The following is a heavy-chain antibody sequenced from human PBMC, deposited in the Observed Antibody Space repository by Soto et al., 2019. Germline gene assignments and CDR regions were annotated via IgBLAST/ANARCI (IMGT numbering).Heavy chain of an antibody. Sequence: GGSLRLSCAASGFTFTSYGMHWVRQAPGKGLEWVAVISYDGSNKYYADSVKGRFTISRDNSKNTLDLQMNSLRVEDTALYFCAKEAGWGCSSIICYPWFDPWGQGT. J-gene: IGHJ5*02. CDR1: GFTFTSYG. D-gene: IGHD2-2*01. CDR3: AKEAGWGCSSIICYPWFDP. V-gene: IGHV3-30*18. CDR2: ISYDGSNK.